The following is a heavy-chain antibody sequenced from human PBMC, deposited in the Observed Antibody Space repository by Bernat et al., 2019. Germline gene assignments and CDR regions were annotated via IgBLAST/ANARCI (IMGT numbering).Heavy chain of an antibody. Sequence: QVQLQPWGAGLLKPSETLSLTCAVYGGSFSGYYWSWIRQPPGQGLEWIGEINHSGSTNYNPSLKSRVTISVDTSKNQFSRKLSSVTAADTAVYYCARGTVASTVGDFDIWGQGTMVTVSS. CDR2: INHSGST. V-gene: IGHV4-34*01. CDR1: GGSFSGYY. J-gene: IGHJ3*02. D-gene: IGHD3-16*01. CDR3: ARGTVASTVGDFDI.